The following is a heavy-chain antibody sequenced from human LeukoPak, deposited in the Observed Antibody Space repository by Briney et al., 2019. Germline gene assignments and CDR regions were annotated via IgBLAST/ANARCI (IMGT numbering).Heavy chain of an antibody. CDR1: GYIFSDFY. V-gene: IGHV1-2*02. J-gene: IGHJ4*02. CDR2: INPNHGGT. CDR3: ARVFGSWDPSDY. D-gene: IGHD1-26*01. Sequence: ASVKVSCKASGYIFSDFYIHWVRQAPGQGLEWMAWINPNHGGTNFAPKFQGRVTMTRDTSISTAYMELSRLRSDDTAVYYCARVFGSWDPSDYWGQGTLVTVSS.